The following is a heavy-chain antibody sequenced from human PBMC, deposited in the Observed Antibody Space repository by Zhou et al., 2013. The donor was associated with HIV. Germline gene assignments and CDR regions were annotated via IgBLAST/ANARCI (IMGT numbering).Heavy chain of an antibody. CDR2: SSVSNGNT. J-gene: IGHJ6*04. D-gene: IGHD6-19*01. V-gene: IGHV1-18*01. CDR3: ASEALAVPGRTMDV. Sequence: QVQLVQSGAEVKKPGASVKVSCKASGYTFNSYAITWVRQAPGQGLEWMGWSSVSNGNTNYAQKFQGRVTMTTDTSTSIAYMELRSLRFDDTALYYCASEALAVPGRTMDVWGKGATVTVSS. CDR1: GYTFNSYA.